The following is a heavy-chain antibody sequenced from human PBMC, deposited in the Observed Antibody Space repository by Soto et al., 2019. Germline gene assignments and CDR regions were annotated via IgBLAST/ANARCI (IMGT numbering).Heavy chain of an antibody. V-gene: IGHV2-70*04. CDR1: GFSLSTHGMR. J-gene: IGHJ4*02. CDR3: ARMQLSPTGGLDY. Sequence: SVPTLVNPTQTLTLTCTFSGFSLSTHGMRVTWIRQPPGKALEWLARIDWDDDKFYSTSLRTRLTVSKDTSKNQVVLTMTHMDPVDKATYYCARMQLSPTGGLDYCGQGAQVTVSA. CDR2: IDWDDDK. D-gene: IGHD1-1*01.